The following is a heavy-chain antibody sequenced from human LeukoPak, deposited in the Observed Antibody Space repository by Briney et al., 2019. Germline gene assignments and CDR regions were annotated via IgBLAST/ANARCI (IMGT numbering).Heavy chain of an antibody. V-gene: IGHV3-11*04. D-gene: IGHD3-3*01. J-gene: IGHJ4*02. Sequence: GGSLRLSCAASGFTFSDYYMSWIRQVPGKGLEWLSYIDGGGTITYYAAFEEGRFTISRDNAKNSVYLQMDSLRAEDTAVYYCARDRGYGSGYYFDNWGQGTVVTVSS. CDR1: GFTFSDYY. CDR2: IDGGGTIT. CDR3: ARDRGYGSGYYFDN.